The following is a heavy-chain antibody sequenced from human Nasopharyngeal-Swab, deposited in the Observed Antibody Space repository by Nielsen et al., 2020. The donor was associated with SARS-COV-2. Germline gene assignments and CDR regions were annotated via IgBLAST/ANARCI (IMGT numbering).Heavy chain of an antibody. CDR2: ISSSSYI. D-gene: IGHD3-9*01. J-gene: IGHJ4*02. CDR3: ARDRRNLILTGFYDY. V-gene: IGHV3-69-1*01. CDR1: GFTFNNYD. Sequence: GGSLRLSCAASGFTFNNYDFNWVRQAPGKGLEWVSSISSSSYIYYADSVKGRFTISRDNAKNSLYLQMNSLRAEDTAVYYCARDRRNLILTGFYDYWGQGTLVTVSS.